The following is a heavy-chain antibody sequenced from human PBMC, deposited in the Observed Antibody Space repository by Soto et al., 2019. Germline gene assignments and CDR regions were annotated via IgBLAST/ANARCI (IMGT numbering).Heavy chain of an antibody. D-gene: IGHD2-2*01. CDR3: VCDVGSSHGPGHPHYFDY. V-gene: IGHV4-30-2*01. J-gene: IGHJ4*02. CDR2: IYHNGST. CDR1: GGSISSGGYS. Sequence: PSETLSLTCAVSGGSISSGGYSWSWIRQPPGKDLEWIGYIYHNGSTYYKPPLKSRVTISLDRSKNQFSLKLSSVTAADTAVYYCVCDVGSSHGPGHPHYFDYWGQGTLVTVSS.